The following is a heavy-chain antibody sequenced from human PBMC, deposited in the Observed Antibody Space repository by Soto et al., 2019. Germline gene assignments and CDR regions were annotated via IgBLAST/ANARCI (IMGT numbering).Heavy chain of an antibody. D-gene: IGHD6-13*01. CDR1: GFTFSNAW. CDR3: TTDLLAPAGTTEYFQY. V-gene: IGHV3-15*01. J-gene: IGHJ1*01. CDR2: IKSKTDGETT. Sequence: VPLVESGGGLVKPGGSLRLSCAASGFTFSNAWMSWVRQAPGKGLEWVGRIKSKTDGETTDYAAPVKGRFTISRDDSKNTLYLQMNSLKTEDTAVYYCTTDLLAPAGTTEYFQYWGQGTLVNVSS.